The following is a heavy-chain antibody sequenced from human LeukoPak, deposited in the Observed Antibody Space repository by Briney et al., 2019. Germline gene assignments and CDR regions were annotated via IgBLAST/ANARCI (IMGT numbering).Heavy chain of an antibody. Sequence: PGGSLRLSCAASGFTFSSYSMNWVRQAPGKGLEWVSSISSSSSYIYYADSVKGRFTISRDNAKNSLYLQMNSLRAEDTAVYYCAKRPASGYNYNYFDYWGQGTLVTVSS. CDR3: AKRPASGYNYNYFDY. CDR1: GFTFSSYS. CDR2: ISSSSSYI. V-gene: IGHV3-21*04. J-gene: IGHJ4*02. D-gene: IGHD5-18*01.